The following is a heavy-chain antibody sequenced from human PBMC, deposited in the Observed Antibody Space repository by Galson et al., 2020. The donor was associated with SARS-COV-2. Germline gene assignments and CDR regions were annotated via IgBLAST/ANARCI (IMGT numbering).Heavy chain of an antibody. CDR2: IYYSGTT. D-gene: IGHD4-17*01. J-gene: IGHJ2*01. V-gene: IGHV4-39*01. CDR3: ARRWGTVTTQGGGL. CDR1: GGSISTTSYF. Sequence: SETLSLTCTVSGGSISTTSYFWGWIRQPPGKGLEWIGTIYYSGTTYYNPSLRSRVTISVDTSTNQFSLKLNSVTSADTAVYYCARRWGTVTTQGGGLWSRSTLVSVGS.